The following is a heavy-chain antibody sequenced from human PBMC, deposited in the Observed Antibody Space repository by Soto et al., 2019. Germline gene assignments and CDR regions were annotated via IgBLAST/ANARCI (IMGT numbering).Heavy chain of an antibody. CDR1: GFSLSTRGVG. CDR2: IFWDDDK. Sequence: QITLKESGPTLVNPTHTLTLTCSFSGFSLSTRGVGVGWIRQPPGKALEWLALIFWDDDKWYSPSLRSRLTSTKDTAKNQVVLTITNMDPVDTATYYCAHRSRGYAYYFDQWGQGTLVTVSS. J-gene: IGHJ4*02. V-gene: IGHV2-5*02. D-gene: IGHD5-12*01. CDR3: AHRSRGYAYYFDQ.